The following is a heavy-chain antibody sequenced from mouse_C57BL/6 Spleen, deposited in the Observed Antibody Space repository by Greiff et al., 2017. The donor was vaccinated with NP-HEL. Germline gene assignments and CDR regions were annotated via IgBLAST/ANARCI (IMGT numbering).Heavy chain of an antibody. CDR3: ARHGSAYYYGSSAMDY. J-gene: IGHJ4*01. Sequence: QVQLQQSGAELVKPGASVKLSCKASGYTFTEYTIHWVKQRSGQGLEWIGWFYPGSGSIKYNEKFQDKATLTADKSSSTVYMELSRLTSEDPAVYFCARHGSAYYYGSSAMDYWGQGTSVTVSS. CDR2: FYPGSGSI. V-gene: IGHV1-62-2*01. CDR1: GYTFTEYT. D-gene: IGHD1-1*01.